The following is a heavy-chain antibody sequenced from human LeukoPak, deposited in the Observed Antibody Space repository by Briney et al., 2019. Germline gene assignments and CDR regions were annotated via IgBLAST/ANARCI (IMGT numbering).Heavy chain of an antibody. J-gene: IGHJ5*02. CDR3: ARVLWFGEPHNWFDP. CDR2: IYSGGST. D-gene: IGHD3-10*01. CDR1: GFTVSSNY. V-gene: IGHV3-53*01. Sequence: GGSLRLSCAASGFTVSSNYMSWVRQAPGKGLEWVSVIYSGGSTYYADSVKGRFTISRDNSKNTLYLQMNSLRAEDTAVYYCARVLWFGEPHNWFDPRGQGTLVTVSS.